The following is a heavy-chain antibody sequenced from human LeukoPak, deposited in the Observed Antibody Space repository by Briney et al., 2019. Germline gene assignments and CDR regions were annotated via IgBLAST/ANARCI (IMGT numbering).Heavy chain of an antibody. V-gene: IGHV3-15*01. CDR2: IKSKTDSGTT. D-gene: IGHD2-21*01. J-gene: IGHJ5*02. CDR1: GFTFSNAW. Sequence: GGSLRLSCAASGFTFSNAWMRWVRQAPGKGLEWLGRIKSKTDSGTTDYAAPVKGRFTISRDDSKNTLYLQMNSLRAEDTAVNYCARIRRFPNWFDPWGQGTLVTVSS. CDR3: ARIRRFPNWFDP.